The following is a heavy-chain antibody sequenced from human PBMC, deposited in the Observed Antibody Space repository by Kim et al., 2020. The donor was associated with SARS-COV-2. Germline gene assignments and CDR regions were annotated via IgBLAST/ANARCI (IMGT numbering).Heavy chain of an antibody. J-gene: IGHJ5*02. Sequence: KSRVTISVDTSKNQFSLKLSSVTAADTAVYYCARLQDIVVVPAAITWFDPWGQGTLVTVSS. CDR3: ARLQDIVVVPAAITWFDP. V-gene: IGHV4-39*01. D-gene: IGHD2-2*01.